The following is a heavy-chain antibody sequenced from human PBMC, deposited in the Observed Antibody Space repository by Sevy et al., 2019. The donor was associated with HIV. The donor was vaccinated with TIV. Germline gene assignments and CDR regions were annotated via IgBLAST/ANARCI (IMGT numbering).Heavy chain of an antibody. Sequence: ASVKVSCKASGYTFTSYGISWVRQAPGQGLEWMGWISAYNGNTNYAQKLQGRVTMTTDTSTSTAYMELRSLRSEDTAVYYCARDESGSYYYDSSGYYRALTFDIWGQGTMVTVSS. J-gene: IGHJ3*02. V-gene: IGHV1-18*04. CDR1: GYTFTSYG. D-gene: IGHD3-22*01. CDR2: ISAYNGNT. CDR3: ARDESGSYYYDSSGYYRALTFDI.